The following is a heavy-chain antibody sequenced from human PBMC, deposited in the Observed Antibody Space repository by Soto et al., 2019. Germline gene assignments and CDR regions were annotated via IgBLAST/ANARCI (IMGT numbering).Heavy chain of an antibody. J-gene: IGHJ4*02. V-gene: IGHV1-46*01. CDR1: GSTFSNYF. CDR3: AREYGGSRVFDY. Sequence: ASVKGACQTSGSTFSNYFSHWVRQTQGQGLEWMGIINPSADSTNYAQKFQDRVTVTRDTSTSTVYMELRSLRSEDTAVYLCAREYGGSRVFDYWGQGTPVTVSS. CDR2: INPSADST. D-gene: IGHD1-26*01.